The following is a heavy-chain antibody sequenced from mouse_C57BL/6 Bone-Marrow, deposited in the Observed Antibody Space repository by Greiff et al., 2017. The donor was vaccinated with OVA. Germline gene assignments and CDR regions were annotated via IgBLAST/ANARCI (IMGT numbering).Heavy chain of an antibody. CDR2: IYPGSGST. Sequence: VKLQQPGAELVKPGASVKMSCKASGYTFTSYWITWVKQRPGQGLEWIGDIYPGSGSTNYNEKSKSKATLTVDTSSSTAYMQLSSLTSEDSAVYYCARDLLWHYWYFDVWGTGTTVTVSS. J-gene: IGHJ1*03. D-gene: IGHD2-1*01. V-gene: IGHV1-55*01. CDR1: GYTFTSYW. CDR3: ARDLLWHYWYFDV.